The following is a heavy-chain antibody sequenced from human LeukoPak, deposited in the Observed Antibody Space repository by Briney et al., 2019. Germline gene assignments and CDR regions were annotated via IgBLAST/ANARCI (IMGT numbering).Heavy chain of an antibody. V-gene: IGHV1-2*06. CDR2: ITPNSGGT. Sequence: ASVRVSCKASGYTFTGYYMHWVRQAPGQGLEWMGRITPNSGGTNYAQKFQGRVIMTRDTSISTAYMELSRLRSDDTAVYYCARGTTVIQTLDYWGQGTLVTVSS. D-gene: IGHD4-17*01. J-gene: IGHJ4*02. CDR1: GYTFTGYY. CDR3: ARGTTVIQTLDY.